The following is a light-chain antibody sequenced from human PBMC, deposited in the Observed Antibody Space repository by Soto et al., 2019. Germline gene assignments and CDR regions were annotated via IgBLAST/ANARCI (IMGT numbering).Light chain of an antibody. Sequence: DIVLTQSPGTLSLSPGERATLSCRASQSVSSTFLAWYQQKPGQAPRLLIYGVSKRATGIPDRFSGSGSGTDFTLTISRLEPEDCATYDCQQTLSFPPTFGQGTKV. V-gene: IGKV3-20*01. CDR2: GVS. CDR1: QSVSSTF. J-gene: IGKJ1*01. CDR3: QQTLSFPPT.